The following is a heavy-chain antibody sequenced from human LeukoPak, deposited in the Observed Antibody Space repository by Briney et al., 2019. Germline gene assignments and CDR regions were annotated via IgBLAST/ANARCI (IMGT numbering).Heavy chain of an antibody. V-gene: IGHV1-18*04. CDR1: GYTFTGYY. Sequence: GASVKVSCKASGYTFTGYYMHWVRQAPGQGLEWMGWISAYNGNTNYAQKLQGRVTMTTDTSTSTAYMELRSLRSDDTAVYYCARSSIVVVVPPRDSPEGTPAIDHYYHYYGMDVWGQGTTVTVSS. J-gene: IGHJ6*02. CDR2: ISAYNGNT. D-gene: IGHD2-15*01. CDR3: ARSSIVVVVPPRDSPEGTPAIDHYYHYYGMDV.